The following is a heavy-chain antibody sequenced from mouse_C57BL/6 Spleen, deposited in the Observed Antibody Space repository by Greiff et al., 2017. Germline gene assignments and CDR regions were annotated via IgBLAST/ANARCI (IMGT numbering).Heavy chain of an antibody. D-gene: IGHD2-4*01. CDR1: GFTFSDYG. V-gene: IGHV5-17*01. J-gene: IGHJ4*01. CDR3: ARDYDYDAYAMDY. CDR2: ISSGSSTI. Sequence: EVQRVESGGGLVKPGGSLKLSCAASGFTFSDYGMHWVRQAPEKGLEWVAYISSGSSTIYYADTVKGRFTISRDNAKNTLFLQMTSLRSEDTAMYYCARDYDYDAYAMDYWGQGTSVTVSS.